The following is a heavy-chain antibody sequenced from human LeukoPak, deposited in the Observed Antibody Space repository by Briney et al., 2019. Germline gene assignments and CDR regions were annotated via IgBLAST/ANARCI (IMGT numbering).Heavy chain of an antibody. D-gene: IGHD5-24*01. CDR3: TSCPTSKHGYNSRYAFDI. J-gene: IGHJ3*02. Sequence: PSETLSLTCTVSADSIGGHYLSWVRQPPGKGLEWIGYISDSGDTNSSLYLKSRVTVSVDTSKSQVSLNLSSMTAADTAVYYCTSCPTSKHGYNSRYAFDIWGQGTVVTVSS. V-gene: IGHV4-59*11. CDR1: ADSIGGHY. CDR2: ISDSGDT.